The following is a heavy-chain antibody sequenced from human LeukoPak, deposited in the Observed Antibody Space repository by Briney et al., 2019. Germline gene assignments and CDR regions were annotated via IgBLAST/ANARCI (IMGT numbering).Heavy chain of an antibody. CDR1: GGSISSSSYY. CDR3: ARHRPITMVRGGWFDP. J-gene: IGHJ5*02. D-gene: IGHD3-10*01. Sequence: PSETLSLTCSVSGGSISSSSYYWGWLRQPPGKGLEWIGSIFYSGSTYYNPSLKSRVTISVDTSRDQFSPKLSSVTAADTAVYYCARHRPITMVRGGWFDPWGQGTLVTVSS. CDR2: IFYSGST. V-gene: IGHV4-39*01.